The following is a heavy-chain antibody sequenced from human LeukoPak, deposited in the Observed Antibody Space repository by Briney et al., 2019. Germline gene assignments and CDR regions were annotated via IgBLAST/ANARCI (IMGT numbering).Heavy chain of an antibody. Sequence: SETLSLTCTVSGGSISSYYWSWIRQPAGKGLEWIGRIYTSGSTNYNPSLKSRVTMSVDTSKNQFSLKLSSVTAADTAVYYCARDRFRSSSWYYYYGMDVWGQGTTVTVS. CDR1: GGSISSYY. CDR3: ARDRFRSSSWYYYYGMDV. V-gene: IGHV4-4*07. J-gene: IGHJ6*02. CDR2: IYTSGST. D-gene: IGHD6-13*01.